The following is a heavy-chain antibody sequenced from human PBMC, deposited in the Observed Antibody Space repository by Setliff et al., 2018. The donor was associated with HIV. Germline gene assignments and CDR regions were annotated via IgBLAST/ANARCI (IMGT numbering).Heavy chain of an antibody. CDR3: ARHYGAVKSVVTVVAKYFPH. J-gene: IGHJ1*01. Sequence: LSLTCAVSGGSTNNYYLTWIRQPPGKGLEWIGSVSNGGDTNYNPSLKSRVSLSLDTSKTQFSLKLTSVTAADTAVYYCARHYGAVKSVVTVVAKYFPHWGQGTLVTVSS. CDR1: GGSTNNYY. V-gene: IGHV4-59*01. CDR2: VSNGGDT. D-gene: IGHD2-21*02.